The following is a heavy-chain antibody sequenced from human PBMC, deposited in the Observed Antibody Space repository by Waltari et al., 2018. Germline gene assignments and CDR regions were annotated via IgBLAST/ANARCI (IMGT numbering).Heavy chain of an antibody. V-gene: IGHV2-26*01. D-gene: IGHD3-3*01. CDR1: GFSLRNARMG. CDR3: ARMERFLRWGLDYYYYYMDV. Sequence: QVTLKESGPVLVKPTETLTLTCTVSGFSLRNARMGVSWIRQPPGKALEWLAHIFSNDEKSYSTSLKSRLTSSKDTSKSQVVLTMTNMDPVDTATYYCARMERFLRWGLDYYYYYMDVWGKGTTVTVSS. CDR2: IFSNDEK. J-gene: IGHJ6*03.